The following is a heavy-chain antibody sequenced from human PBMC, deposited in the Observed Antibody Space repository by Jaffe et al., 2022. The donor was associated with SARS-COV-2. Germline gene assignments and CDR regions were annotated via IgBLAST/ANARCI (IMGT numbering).Heavy chain of an antibody. CDR3: ARDLSTVTTTRHYYYYYYGMDV. J-gene: IGHJ6*02. CDR2: IYTSGST. CDR1: GGSISSGSYY. D-gene: IGHD4-17*01. Sequence: QVQLQESGPGLVKPSQTLSLTCTVSGGSISSGSYYWSWIRQPAGKGLEWIGRIYTSGSTNYNPSLKSRVTISVDTSKNQFSLKLSSVTAADTAVYYCARDLSTVTTTRHYYYYYYGMDVWGQGTTVTVSS. V-gene: IGHV4-61*02.